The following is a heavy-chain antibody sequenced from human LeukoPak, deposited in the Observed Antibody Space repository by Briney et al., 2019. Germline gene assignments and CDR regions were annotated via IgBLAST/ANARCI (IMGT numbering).Heavy chain of an antibody. CDR3: TTLVVRGVILDY. D-gene: IGHD3-10*01. V-gene: IGHV3-15*07. Sequence: PGGSLRLSCATSGFTFINAWMNWVRQAPGKGLEWVGRIKSKSDGGTIEYAAPVEGRFTISRDDSTNTLYLQMSSLQIEDTAVYYCTTLVVRGVILDYWGQGTLDTVSS. J-gene: IGHJ4*02. CDR1: GFTFINAW. CDR2: IKSKSDGGTI.